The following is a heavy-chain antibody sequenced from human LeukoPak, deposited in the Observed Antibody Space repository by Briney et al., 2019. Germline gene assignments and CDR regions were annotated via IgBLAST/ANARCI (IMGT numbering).Heavy chain of an antibody. CDR1: GYTFTGYY. V-gene: IGHV1-2*02. D-gene: IGHD3-22*01. CDR3: ARAADYYDSRSDY. J-gene: IGHJ4*02. CDR2: INPNSGGT. Sequence: ASVKVSCKASGYTFTGYYMHWVRQAPGQGLEWMGWINPNSGGTNYAQKFQGRVTMTRDTSISTAYMELSRLRSDGTAVYYCARAADYYDSRSDYWGQGTLVTVSS.